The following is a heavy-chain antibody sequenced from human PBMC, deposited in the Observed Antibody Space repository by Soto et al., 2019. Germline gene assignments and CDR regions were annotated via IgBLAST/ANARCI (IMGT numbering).Heavy chain of an antibody. CDR2: INHSGST. V-gene: IGHV4-34*01. Sequence: PSETLSLTCAVYGGSFSGYYWSWIRQPPGQGLEWIGEINHSGSTNYNPSLKSRVTISVDTSKNQFSLKLSSVTAADTAVYYCARDTYYYDSSGYYYGYAFDIWGQGTMVTVSS. D-gene: IGHD3-22*01. CDR1: GGSFSGYY. CDR3: ARDTYYYDSSGYYYGYAFDI. J-gene: IGHJ3*02.